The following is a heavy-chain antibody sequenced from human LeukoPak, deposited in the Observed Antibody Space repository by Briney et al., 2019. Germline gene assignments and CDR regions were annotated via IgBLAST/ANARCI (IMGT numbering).Heavy chain of an antibody. Sequence: ASVKVSCKASGYTFTSYYMHWVRQAPGQGLEWMGIINPSGGSTSYAQKFQGRVTMTRDTSTSTVYMELSSLKSEDTAVYYCARDGYYDSSGYPDRHYFDYWGQGTLVTVSS. CDR1: GYTFTSYY. CDR2: INPSGGST. D-gene: IGHD3-22*01. V-gene: IGHV1-46*01. CDR3: ARDGYYDSSGYPDRHYFDY. J-gene: IGHJ4*02.